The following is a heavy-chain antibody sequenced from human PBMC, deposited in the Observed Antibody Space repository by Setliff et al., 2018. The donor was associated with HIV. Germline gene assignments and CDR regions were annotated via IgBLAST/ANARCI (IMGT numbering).Heavy chain of an antibody. D-gene: IGHD5-18*01. CDR1: GGSFSGYY. Sequence: PSETLSLTCAVYGGSFSGYYWSWTRQPPGKGLEWIGEINHSGNTNYNPSLKSRVTISVDTSKNQFSLRLSSVTAADTAVYYCARAVNQNKAMVYIARWGWYFDLWGRGTLVTVSS. J-gene: IGHJ2*01. CDR2: INHSGNT. V-gene: IGHV4-34*01. CDR3: ARAVNQNKAMVYIARWGWYFDL.